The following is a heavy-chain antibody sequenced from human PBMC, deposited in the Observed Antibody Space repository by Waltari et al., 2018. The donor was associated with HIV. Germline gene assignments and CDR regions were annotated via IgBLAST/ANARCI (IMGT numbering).Heavy chain of an antibody. CDR2: IFYNGSA. D-gene: IGHD6-19*01. V-gene: IGHV4-39*01. CDR1: GGSITRRSFF. CDR3: ARSPRGEQWLAY. Sequence: QLQLQESGPGLVQPSEPLSLTCTVSGGSITRRSFFWGWLRQPPGQGLDWIGSIFYNGSANYNPSLKSRATLSVDTSKNQFSLKLNSVTAADTAVYYCARSPRGEQWLAYWGQGTLVTVSS. J-gene: IGHJ1*01.